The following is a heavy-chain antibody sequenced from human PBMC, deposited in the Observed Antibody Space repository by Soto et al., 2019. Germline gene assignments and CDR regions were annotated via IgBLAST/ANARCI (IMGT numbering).Heavy chain of an antibody. D-gene: IGHD6-13*01. V-gene: IGHV4-59*01. CDR3: ARTLIINIAAAGTFDY. Sequence: SETLSLTCTVSGGSISSYYWSWIRQPPGKGLEWIGYIYYSGSTNYNPSLKSRVTISVDTSKNQFSLKLSSVTAADTAVYYCARTLIINIAAAGTFDYWGQGTLVTVSS. J-gene: IGHJ4*02. CDR2: IYYSGST. CDR1: GGSISSYY.